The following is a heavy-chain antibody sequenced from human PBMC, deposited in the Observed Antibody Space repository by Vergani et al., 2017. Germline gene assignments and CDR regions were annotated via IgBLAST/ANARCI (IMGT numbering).Heavy chain of an antibody. V-gene: IGHV1-69*01. D-gene: IGHD3-3*01. J-gene: IGHJ6*02. Sequence: QVQLVQSGAEVKKPGSSVKVSCKASGGTFSSYAISWVRQAPGQGLEWMGGIIPIFGTANYAQKFQGRVMITADESTSTAYMELRSLRSDDTAVYYCARDHPITIFGVVIPGGMDVWGQGTTVTVSS. CDR1: GGTFSSYA. CDR2: IIPIFGTA. CDR3: ARDHPITIFGVVIPGGMDV.